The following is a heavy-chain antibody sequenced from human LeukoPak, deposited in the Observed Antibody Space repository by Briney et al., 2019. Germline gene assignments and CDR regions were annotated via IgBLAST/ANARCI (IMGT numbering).Heavy chain of an antibody. D-gene: IGHD4-17*01. J-gene: IGHJ4*02. V-gene: IGHV1-46*01. CDR3: ASAPIYGPSDY. CDR2: INPSGGST. CDR1: GYTFTRYY. Sequence: ASVKVSCKASGYTFTRYYMHGVRQAPGQGLEWMGIINPSGGSTSYAQKFQGRVTMTRDTSTSTVYMELSSLRSDDTAVYYCASAPIYGPSDYWGQGTLVTVSS.